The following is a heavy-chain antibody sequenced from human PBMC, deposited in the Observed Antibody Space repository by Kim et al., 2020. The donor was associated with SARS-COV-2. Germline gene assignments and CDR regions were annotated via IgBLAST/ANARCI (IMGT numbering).Heavy chain of an antibody. Sequence: GGSLRLSCAASGFTFSSYGMHWVRQAPGKGLEWVAVISYDGSNKYYADSVKGRFTISRDNSKNTLHLQMNSLRAEDTAVYYCARGTWYYYDSSGYVDYWG. CDR1: GFTFSSYG. V-gene: IGHV3-33*05. CDR3: ARGTWYYYDSSGYVDY. CDR2: ISYDGSNK. D-gene: IGHD3-22*01. J-gene: IGHJ4*01.